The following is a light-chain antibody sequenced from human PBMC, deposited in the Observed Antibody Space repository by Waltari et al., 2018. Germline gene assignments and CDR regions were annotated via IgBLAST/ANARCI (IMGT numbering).Light chain of an antibody. CDR1: QSLLYSGDNKNY. J-gene: IGKJ5*01. Sequence: GERVTINCKSSQSLLYSGDNKNYLGWYKQKPGQPPEVLIYWTSTRASGVPDRFSGSGSGTDFTLTISSLQAEDVAVYYCQQDSRTPITFGQGTRLEIK. V-gene: IGKV4-1*01. CDR2: WTS. CDR3: QQDSRTPIT.